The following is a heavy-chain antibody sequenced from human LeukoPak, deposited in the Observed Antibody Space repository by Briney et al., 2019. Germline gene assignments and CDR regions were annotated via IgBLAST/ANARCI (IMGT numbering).Heavy chain of an antibody. CDR1: GFTFSSYA. V-gene: IGHV3-23*01. CDR3: ARDKGYYYDSSGYYGYFDN. D-gene: IGHD3-22*01. J-gene: IGHJ4*02. CDR2: ISGSGGST. Sequence: GGSLRLSCAASGFTFSSYARSWVRQAPGKGLEWVSAISGSGGSTYYADSVKGRFTISRDNSKNTLYLQMNSLRVEDTAVYYCARDKGYYYDSSGYYGYFDNWGQGALVTVSS.